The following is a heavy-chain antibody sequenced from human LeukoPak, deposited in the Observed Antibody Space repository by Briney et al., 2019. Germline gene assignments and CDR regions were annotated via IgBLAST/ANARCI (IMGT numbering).Heavy chain of an antibody. V-gene: IGHV1-18*01. CDR1: GYTFTSYG. J-gene: IGHJ4*02. CDR2: ISAYNGNT. D-gene: IGHD3-22*01. CDR3: ARDRYYYDSSGYFGLDF. Sequence: SVKVSCKASGYTFTSYGISWVRQAPGQGLEWTGWISAYNGNTNYAQKLQGRVAMTTDTSTSTAYMELRSLRSDDTAVYYCARDRYYYDSSGYFGLDFWGQGTLVTVSS.